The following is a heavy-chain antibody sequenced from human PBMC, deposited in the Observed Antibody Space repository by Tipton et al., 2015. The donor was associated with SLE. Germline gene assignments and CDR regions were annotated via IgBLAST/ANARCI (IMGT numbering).Heavy chain of an antibody. Sequence: TLSLTCAVYGGSFSGYYWNWIRQPPGKGLEWIGEINHSGSTNYNPSLKSRVTISVDTSKNQFSLKLSSVTAADTAVYYCASGDAYFDLWGRGTLVTVSS. D-gene: IGHD2-2*01. V-gene: IGHV4-34*01. CDR2: INHSGST. J-gene: IGHJ2*01. CDR3: ASGDAYFDL. CDR1: GGSFSGYY.